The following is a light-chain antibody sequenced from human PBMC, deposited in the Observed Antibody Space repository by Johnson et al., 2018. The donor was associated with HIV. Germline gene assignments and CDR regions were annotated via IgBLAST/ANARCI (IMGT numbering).Light chain of an antibody. Sequence: QSVLSQPPSVSAAPGQKVTISCSGSSSNIGNNYVSWYQQLPGTAPKLLIYDNNKRPSGIPDRFSGSKSGTSATLGITGLQTGDEADYYCGTWDSSLSAYVFVTGTKFTVL. J-gene: IGLJ1*01. V-gene: IGLV1-51*01. CDR1: SSNIGNNY. CDR2: DNN. CDR3: GTWDSSLSAYV.